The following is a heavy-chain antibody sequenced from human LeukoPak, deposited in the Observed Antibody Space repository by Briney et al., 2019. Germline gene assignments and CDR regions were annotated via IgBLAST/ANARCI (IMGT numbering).Heavy chain of an antibody. CDR3: ARGRPHGNDY. V-gene: IGHV3-74*01. D-gene: IGHD4-23*01. Sequence: GGSLRLSCAASGFTFSSYWMNWVRQAPGKGLVWVSRIASDGSSTTYADSVKGRVSISRDNAKNTLYLQMKSLRVEDMAVYYCARGRPHGNDYWGQGTLVTVSS. CDR2: IASDGSST. J-gene: IGHJ4*02. CDR1: GFTFSSYW.